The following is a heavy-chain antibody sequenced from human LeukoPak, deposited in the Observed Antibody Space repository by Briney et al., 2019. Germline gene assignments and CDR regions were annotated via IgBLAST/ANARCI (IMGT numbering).Heavy chain of an antibody. J-gene: IGHJ3*02. D-gene: IGHD3-22*01. CDR2: INPNSGGT. CDR3: AAYYDSSGNGRENI. CDR1: GYTFTGYY. Sequence: ASMKVSCKASGYTFTGYYMHWVRQAPGQGLEWMGRINPNSGGTNYAQKFQGRVTMTRDTSISTAYMELSRLRSDDTAVYYCAAYYDSSGNGRENIWGQGTMVTVSS. V-gene: IGHV1-2*06.